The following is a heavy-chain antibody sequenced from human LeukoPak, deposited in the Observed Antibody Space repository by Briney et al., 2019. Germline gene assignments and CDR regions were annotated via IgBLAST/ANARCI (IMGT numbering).Heavy chain of an antibody. J-gene: IGHJ4*02. CDR2: NHSNTGGT. D-gene: IGHD3-10*01. CDR3: ARPYIGAESYNMDPFDY. V-gene: IGHV1-2*02. CDR1: GYTFIRYC. Sequence: ASVTVSFRGSGYTFIRYCIHWLRPAPGQGLAWMGWNHSNTGGTNYAQKCQGRVTMSRDASISPAFMELKRLTSEDTAVYYCARPYIGAESYNMDPFDYWGQGDLGTVSS.